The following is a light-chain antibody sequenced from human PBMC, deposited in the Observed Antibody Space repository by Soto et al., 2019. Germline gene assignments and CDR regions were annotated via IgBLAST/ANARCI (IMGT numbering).Light chain of an antibody. CDR3: QQFDSWPRT. V-gene: IGKV3-15*01. CDR2: GAS. CDR1: QSGSRN. Sequence: EIVMTQSPATLSASPGEKATLSCRASQSGSRNLAWYQQRPGQAPRLLISGASTRATGIPAMFSGSGSGTEFTLTSSSMQSEDFEIYYCQQFDSWPRTFGQGTTVDIK. J-gene: IGKJ1*01.